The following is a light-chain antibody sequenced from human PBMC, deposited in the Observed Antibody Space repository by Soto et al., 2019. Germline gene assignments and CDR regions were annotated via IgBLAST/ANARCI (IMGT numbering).Light chain of an antibody. CDR2: GAS. CDR3: HQYGSSPRT. Sequence: DIQMTQSPSSLSASVGDRVTISCRASQGIGNALGWYQQKPGKPPKVLIYGASNLQSGVPPRFSGSGSGTDFTLTISRLEPEDFAVYYCHQYGSSPRTFGQGTKVDIK. CDR1: QGIGNA. V-gene: IGKV1-17*01. J-gene: IGKJ1*01.